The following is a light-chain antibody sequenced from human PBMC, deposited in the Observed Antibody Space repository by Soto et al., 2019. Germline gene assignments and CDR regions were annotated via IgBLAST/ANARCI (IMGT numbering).Light chain of an antibody. CDR3: QHYGSSPSYT. CDR2: AAS. CDR1: QSVSNSY. Sequence: EIVLTQSPGTLSLSPGERATLSCRASQSVSNSYLAWYQQKPGQAPRLLIYAASSRATGIPDRFSGSGSGTDVTLTISRLEPEDFAVYYCQHYGSSPSYTFGQGTKLEIK. V-gene: IGKV3-20*01. J-gene: IGKJ2*01.